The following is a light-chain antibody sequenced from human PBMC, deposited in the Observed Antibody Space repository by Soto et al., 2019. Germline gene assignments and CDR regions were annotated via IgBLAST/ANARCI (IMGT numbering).Light chain of an antibody. CDR3: QEYSKSPLLT. Sequence: EIVVTQSPGILSVSPGDRATLSCRASQSVGRNLAWYQQKPGQAPTLLIYAASTRATGLPARFSGSGSATDFTLTIGSLQSEDFAVYYSQEYSKSPLLTFGPGTRVDIK. V-gene: IGKV3-15*01. CDR1: QSVGRN. CDR2: AAS. J-gene: IGKJ3*01.